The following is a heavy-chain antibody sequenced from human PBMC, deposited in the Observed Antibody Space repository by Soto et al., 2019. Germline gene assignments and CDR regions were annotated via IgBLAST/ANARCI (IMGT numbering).Heavy chain of an antibody. J-gene: IGHJ4*02. CDR1: GFSLSNARMG. Sequence: QVTLKESGPVLVKPTETLTLTCTVSGFSLSNARMGVSWIRQPPGKALEWLAHIFSNDEKSYSTSLKSRLTTSKDTSKSQVVLTMTNIDPVDTATYYCALGWPPGGYWGQETLVTVSS. V-gene: IGHV2-26*01. CDR2: IFSNDEK. D-gene: IGHD2-15*01. CDR3: ALGWPPGGY.